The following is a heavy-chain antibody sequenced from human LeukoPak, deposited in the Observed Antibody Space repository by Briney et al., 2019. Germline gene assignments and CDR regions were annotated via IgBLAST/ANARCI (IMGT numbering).Heavy chain of an antibody. CDR2: ISSSSSYI. Sequence: GGSLRLSCAASGFTFDDYGMSWVRHAPGKGLEWVSSISSSSSYIYYADSVKGRFTISRDNAKNSLYLQMNSLRAEDTAVYYCARELGAGEGYDVPRAYYYMDVWGKGTTVTVSS. J-gene: IGHJ6*03. CDR1: GFTFDDYG. CDR3: ARELGAGEGYDVPRAYYYMDV. V-gene: IGHV3-21*01. D-gene: IGHD5-12*01.